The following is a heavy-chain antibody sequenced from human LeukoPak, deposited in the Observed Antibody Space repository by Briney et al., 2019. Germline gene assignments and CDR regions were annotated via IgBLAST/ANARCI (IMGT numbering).Heavy chain of an antibody. CDR3: ARARVDCGGDCYTVFDY. CDR1: GFTFSSYW. Sequence: GGSLRLSCAASGFTFSSYWMHWVRQAPGKGLVWVSRINSDGSSTSYADSAKGRFTISRDNAKNTLYLQMNSLRAEDTAVYYCARARVDCGGDCYTVFDYWGQGTLVTVSS. J-gene: IGHJ4*02. D-gene: IGHD2-21*02. CDR2: INSDGSST. V-gene: IGHV3-74*01.